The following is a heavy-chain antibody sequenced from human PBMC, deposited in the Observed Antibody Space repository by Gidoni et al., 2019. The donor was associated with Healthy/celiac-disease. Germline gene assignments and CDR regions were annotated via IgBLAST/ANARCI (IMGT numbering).Heavy chain of an antibody. J-gene: IGHJ4*02. V-gene: IGHV3-9*01. CDR2: ISGNSGSI. CDR1: GLTIDDHA. CDR3: AKDTSPTTTQRRGVFGY. D-gene: IGHD1-1*01. Sequence: EVQLVESGGGLVQPGRSLRLSSAPSGLTIDDHAMHWVRQAPWKGLGWVSGISGNSGSIGYADSVKGRFTISRDNAKNSLYLQMNSLRAEDTALYYCAKDTSPTTTQRRGVFGYWGQGTLVTVSS.